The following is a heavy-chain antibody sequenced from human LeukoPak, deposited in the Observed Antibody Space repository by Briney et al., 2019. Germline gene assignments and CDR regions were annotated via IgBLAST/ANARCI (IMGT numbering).Heavy chain of an antibody. V-gene: IGHV3-30*18. Sequence: GGSLRLSCAASGFTFSRYGMHWVCQAPAPGQEWGAVIAYDGSNKFYADSVKGRFTISRDNSKSTLYLQMNSLRAEDTAVYYCAKELSAGTGGGWEDYFDYWGQGTLVTVSA. CDR1: GFTFSRYG. CDR3: AKELSAGTGGGWEDYFDY. J-gene: IGHJ4*02. CDR2: IAYDGSNK. D-gene: IGHD6-13*01.